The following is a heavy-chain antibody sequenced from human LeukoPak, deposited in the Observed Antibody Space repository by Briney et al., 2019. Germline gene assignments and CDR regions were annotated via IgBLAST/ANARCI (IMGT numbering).Heavy chain of an antibody. CDR2: ISSSSSTI. CDR1: GFTFSSYS. D-gene: IGHD3-10*01. Sequence: GGSLRLSCAASGFTFSSYSMNWVRQAPGKGLEWVSYISSSSSTIYYADSVKGRFTISRDNAKNSLYLQMNSLRAEDTAVYYCARDHTTELLWFGELFHMDVWGKGTTVTVSS. J-gene: IGHJ6*03. CDR3: ARDHTTELLWFGELFHMDV. V-gene: IGHV3-48*01.